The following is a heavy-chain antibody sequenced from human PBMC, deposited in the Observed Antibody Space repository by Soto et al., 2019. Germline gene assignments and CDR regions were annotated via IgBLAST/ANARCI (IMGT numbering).Heavy chain of an antibody. V-gene: IGHV4-59*01. CDR1: GGSISSYY. Sequence: QVQLQESGPGLVKPSETLSLTCTVSGGSISSYYWSWIRQPPGKGLEWIGYIYHRGSTKYNPSLKSRVTISVDTSKNQFSLNLSSGTAADTAVYYCARAAGDYFDYWGQGTLVTVSS. CDR3: ARAAGDYFDY. CDR2: IYHRGST. D-gene: IGHD1-26*01. J-gene: IGHJ4*02.